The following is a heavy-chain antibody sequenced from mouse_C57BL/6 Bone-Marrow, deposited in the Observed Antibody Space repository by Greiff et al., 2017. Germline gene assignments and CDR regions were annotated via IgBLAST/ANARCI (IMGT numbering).Heavy chain of an antibody. Sequence: VKLVESGPGLVAPSQSLSITCTVSGFSLTSYGVHWVRQPPGKGLEWLVVIWSDGSTTYNSALKSRLSISKDNSKSQVFLKMNSLQTDDTAMYYCARIRSPYYYAMDYWGQGTSVTVSS. D-gene: IGHD1-1*01. CDR2: IWSDGST. CDR3: ARIRSPYYYAMDY. CDR1: GFSLTSYG. J-gene: IGHJ4*01. V-gene: IGHV2-6*03.